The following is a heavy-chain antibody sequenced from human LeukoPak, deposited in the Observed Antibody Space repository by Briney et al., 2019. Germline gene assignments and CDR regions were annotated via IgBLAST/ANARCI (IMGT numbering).Heavy chain of an antibody. Sequence: SVNVSCKASGGTFSSYAISWVRQAPGQGLEWMGRIIPILGIANYPQKFQGRVTITAEKSTSTAYMELSSLRSEDTAVYYCSRDRAYDSSGYYVDCWGQGTLVTVSS. CDR2: IIPILGIA. J-gene: IGHJ4*02. CDR1: GGTFSSYA. CDR3: SRDRAYDSSGYYVDC. D-gene: IGHD3-22*01. V-gene: IGHV1-69*04.